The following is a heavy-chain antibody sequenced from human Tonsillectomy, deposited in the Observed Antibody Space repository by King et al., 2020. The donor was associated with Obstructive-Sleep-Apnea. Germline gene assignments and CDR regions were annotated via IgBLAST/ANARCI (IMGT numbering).Heavy chain of an antibody. Sequence: VQLVQSGAEVKKPGASVKVSCKASGYTFTGYYIHWVRQAPGQGLEWMGWISPNSGATQYAQKFQGRVTMTRDTSISTAYMDLSRVRSDDTAIYYCARDMSAYDSTSPAYWGQGTLVTVSS. CDR2: ISPNSGAT. V-gene: IGHV1-2*02. D-gene: IGHD3-10*01. J-gene: IGHJ4*02. CDR3: ARDMSAYDSTSPAY. CDR1: GYTFTGYY.